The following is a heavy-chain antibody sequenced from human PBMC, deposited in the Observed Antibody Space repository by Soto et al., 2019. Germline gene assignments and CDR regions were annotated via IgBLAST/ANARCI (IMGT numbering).Heavy chain of an antibody. CDR1: GFIFSNAW. Sequence: EVQLVESGGGLVKPGGSLRLSCAASGFIFSNAWMNWVRQAPGQGLEWIGRIKGKTDGGTTDYAAPVKGRFTVSRDDSQNTLYLQMNSLKTEDTAVYYCTTGGLSVVEEYCGQGTQVSVSS. D-gene: IGHD3-22*01. V-gene: IGHV3-15*01. CDR3: TTGGLSVVEEY. J-gene: IGHJ4*02. CDR2: IKGKTDGGTT.